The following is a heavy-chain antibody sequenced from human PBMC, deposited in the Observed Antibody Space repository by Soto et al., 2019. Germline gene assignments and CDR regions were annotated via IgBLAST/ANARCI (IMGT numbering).Heavy chain of an antibody. J-gene: IGHJ6*02. CDR1: GFTFSSYA. CDR2: ISGSGGST. CDR3: DKTPVSSTIRPINYYGLDV. V-gene: IGHV3-23*01. Sequence: PGGSLRLSCAASGFTFSSYAMSWVRQAPGKGLEWVSAISGSGGSTYYADSVKGRFTISRDNSKNTLYLQMNSLRAEDTAVYYCDKTPVSSTIRPINYYGLDVWGQGTTVTVSS. D-gene: IGHD2-2*02.